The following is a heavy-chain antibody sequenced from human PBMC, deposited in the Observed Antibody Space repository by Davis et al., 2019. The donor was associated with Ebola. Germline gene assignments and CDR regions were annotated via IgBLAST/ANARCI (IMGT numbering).Heavy chain of an antibody. V-gene: IGHV3-7*03. CDR3: ARGLRFLEWLFPYYYYYYMDV. J-gene: IGHJ6*03. CDR2: IKQDGSEK. CDR1: GFTFSNYG. D-gene: IGHD3-3*01. Sequence: GESLKISCAASGFTFSNYGMNWVRQAPGKGLEWVANIKQDGSEKYYVDSVKGRFTISRDNAKNSLYLQMNSLRAEDTAVYYCARGLRFLEWLFPYYYYYYMDVWGKGTTVTVSS.